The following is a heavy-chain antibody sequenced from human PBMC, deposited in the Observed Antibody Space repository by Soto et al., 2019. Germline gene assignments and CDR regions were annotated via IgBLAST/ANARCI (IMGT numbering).Heavy chain of an antibody. Sequence: GASVKVSCKASGYTFTSYYMHWVRQAPGQGLEWMGWINPNSGGTNYAQKFQGRVTMTRDTSISTAYMELSRLRSDDTAVYYCARHYYDSSGYYLNNWFDPWGQGTLVTVSS. D-gene: IGHD3-22*01. CDR1: GYTFTSYY. V-gene: IGHV1-2*02. CDR2: INPNSGGT. J-gene: IGHJ5*02. CDR3: ARHYYDSSGYYLNNWFDP.